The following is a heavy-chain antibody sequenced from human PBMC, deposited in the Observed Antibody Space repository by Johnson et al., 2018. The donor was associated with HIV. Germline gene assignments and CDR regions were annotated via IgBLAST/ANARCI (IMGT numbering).Heavy chain of an antibody. V-gene: IGHV3-30*03. CDR3: AILFRDAFDI. D-gene: IGHD2-21*01. Sequence: QVQLVESGGGLVQPGRSLRLSCAASGFTFDDYAMHWVRQAPGKGLEWVAVISYDGSNKYYADSVKGRFTISRDNSKNTLYLQMNSLRAGDTAVYYCAILFRDAFDIWGQGTMVTVSS. J-gene: IGHJ3*02. CDR1: GFTFDDYA. CDR2: ISYDGSNK.